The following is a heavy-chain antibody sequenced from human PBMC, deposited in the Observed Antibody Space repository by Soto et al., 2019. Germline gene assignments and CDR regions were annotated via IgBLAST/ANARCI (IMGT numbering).Heavy chain of an antibody. J-gene: IGHJ4*01. CDR1: GVTMSYGGYS. Sequence: PSETLSLTCRVSGVTMSYGGYSWSWIRQSPGKGLEWLGYISHLETTYYNPSLKSRVTMLVDTSKNQFSLSLSSVTAADTAVYYCANLIVFHSSYYHDYWGHGTLATVSS. V-gene: IGHV4-30-2*06. D-gene: IGHD1-26*01. CDR3: ANLIVFHSSYYHDY. CDR2: ISHLETT.